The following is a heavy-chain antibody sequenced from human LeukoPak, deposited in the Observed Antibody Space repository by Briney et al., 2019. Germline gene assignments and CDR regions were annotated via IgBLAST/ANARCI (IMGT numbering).Heavy chain of an antibody. V-gene: IGHV1-24*01. Sequence: GASVKVSCKVSGYTLTELSMHWVRQAPGKGLEWMGGFDPEDGETIYAQKFQGRVTMTEDTSTDTAYTELSSLRSEDTAVYYCATGNYYGSGSYYRGDNWFDPWGQGTLVTVSS. J-gene: IGHJ5*02. D-gene: IGHD3-10*01. CDR2: FDPEDGET. CDR3: ATGNYYGSGSYYRGDNWFDP. CDR1: GYTLTELS.